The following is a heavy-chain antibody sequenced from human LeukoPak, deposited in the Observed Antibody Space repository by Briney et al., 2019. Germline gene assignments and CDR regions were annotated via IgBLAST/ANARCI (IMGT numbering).Heavy chain of an antibody. CDR3: ARSTRRDTEVALAEYFQH. CDR1: GFTISDYY. V-gene: IGHV3-11*01. Sequence: GGSLRLSCAASGFTISDYYMSWIRQAPGKGLEWVSYISSSGSTIYYADSVKGRFTISRDNAQNSLSLQMNSLRAEDTAVYYCARSTRRDTEVALAEYFQHWGQGTLVTVSS. J-gene: IGHJ1*01. CDR2: ISSSGSTI. D-gene: IGHD5-18*01.